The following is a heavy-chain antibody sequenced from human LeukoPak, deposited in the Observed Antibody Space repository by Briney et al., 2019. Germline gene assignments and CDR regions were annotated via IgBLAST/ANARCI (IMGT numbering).Heavy chain of an antibody. CDR3: ARRGRQLWLPYYFDY. CDR2: IKQDGSEK. J-gene: IGHJ4*02. CDR1: GFTVSSYW. V-gene: IGHV3-7*01. D-gene: IGHD5-18*01. Sequence: GGSLRLSCAASGFTVSSYWMSWVRQAPGKGREWVANIKQDGSEKYYVDSVKGRFTISRDNAKNSLNLQMNSLRAEDTAVYYCARRGRQLWLPYYFDYWGQGTLVTVSS.